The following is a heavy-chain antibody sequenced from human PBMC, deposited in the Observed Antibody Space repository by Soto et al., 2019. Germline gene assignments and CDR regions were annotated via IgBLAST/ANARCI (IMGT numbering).Heavy chain of an antibody. CDR1: GGSISSYY. J-gene: IGHJ4*02. CDR2: IFHSGST. Sequence: SETLSLTCTVSGGSISSYYWGWIRQPPGKGLEWIGYIFHSGSTNYNPSLQSRVTISVDTSKNHFSLKVTSVTAADTAVYYCARDGVRGVPTYYFDYWGQGTLVTVSS. D-gene: IGHD3-10*01. V-gene: IGHV4-59*01. CDR3: ARDGVRGVPTYYFDY.